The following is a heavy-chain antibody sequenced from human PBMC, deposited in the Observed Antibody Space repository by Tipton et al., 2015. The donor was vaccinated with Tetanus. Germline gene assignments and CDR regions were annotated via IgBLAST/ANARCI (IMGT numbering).Heavy chain of an antibody. CDR1: RGSISSDIYN. D-gene: IGHD2-8*01. J-gene: IGHJ4*02. V-gene: IGHV4-39*07. CDR2: INYYGTT. CDR3: ARANGPGSYLDY. Sequence: TLSLTCTVSRGSISSDIYNWGWIRQPPGRGLQWIGNINYYGTTYYNPSLKSRVTISVDTSKNQFSLKLSSVTAADTAVYYCARANGPGSYLDYWGQGTLVTVSS.